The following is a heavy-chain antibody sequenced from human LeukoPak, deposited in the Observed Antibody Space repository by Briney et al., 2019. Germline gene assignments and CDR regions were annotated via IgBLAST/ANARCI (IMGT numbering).Heavy chain of an antibody. CDR3: ATEYGSGSYYGDY. CDR1: RDTFSSYA. CDR2: IIPIFGTA. D-gene: IGHD3-10*01. V-gene: IGHV1-69*13. J-gene: IGHJ4*02. Sequence: ATANVSCRASRDTFSSYANNWVRQAPGQGLEWLGGIIPIFGTANYAQKFQGRVTITADDSTRTAYMELSSLRAEDTAVYYCATEYGSGSYYGDYWGQGTLVTVSS.